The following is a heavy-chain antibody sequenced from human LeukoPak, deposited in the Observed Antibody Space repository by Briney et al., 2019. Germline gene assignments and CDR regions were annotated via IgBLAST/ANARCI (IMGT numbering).Heavy chain of an antibody. CDR3: ATGPAYYYGSGSYYRDYYYYYYMDV. D-gene: IGHD3-10*01. Sequence: GASVKVSCKVSGYTLTELSMHWVRQAPGKGLEWMGGFDPEDGETIYAQKFQGRVTMTEDTSTDTAYMELSSLRSEDTAVYYCATGPAYYYGSGSYYRDYYYYYYMDVWGKGTTVTVSS. CDR2: FDPEDGET. CDR1: GYTLTELS. J-gene: IGHJ6*03. V-gene: IGHV1-24*01.